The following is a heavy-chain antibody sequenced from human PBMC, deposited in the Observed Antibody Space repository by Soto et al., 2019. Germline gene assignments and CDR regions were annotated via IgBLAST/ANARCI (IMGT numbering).Heavy chain of an antibody. CDR1: GYTFTSYA. Sequence: ASVKVSCKASGYTFTSYAMHWVRQAPGQRLEWMGWINAGNGNTKYSQKFQGRVTITRDKSASTAYMELSSLRSEDTAVYYCAREWGDCSGGSCYDYFDYWGQGTLVTVSS. CDR2: INAGNGNT. V-gene: IGHV1-3*01. CDR3: AREWGDCSGGSCYDYFDY. D-gene: IGHD2-15*01. J-gene: IGHJ4*02.